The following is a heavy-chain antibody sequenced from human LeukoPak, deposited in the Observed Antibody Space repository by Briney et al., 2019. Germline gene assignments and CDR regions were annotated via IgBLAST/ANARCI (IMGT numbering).Heavy chain of an antibody. CDR2: INTNTGNP. CDR1: GYTFTAYA. D-gene: IGHD3-9*01. Sequence: ASVKVSCKASGYTFTAYAMNWVRQAPGQGLEWMGWINTNTGNPTYAQGFTGRFVFSLDISVSTAYLQISSLKAEDTAVYYCARDQYDILTGPPGYWGQGTLVTVSS. CDR3: ARDQYDILTGPPGY. V-gene: IGHV7-4-1*02. J-gene: IGHJ4*02.